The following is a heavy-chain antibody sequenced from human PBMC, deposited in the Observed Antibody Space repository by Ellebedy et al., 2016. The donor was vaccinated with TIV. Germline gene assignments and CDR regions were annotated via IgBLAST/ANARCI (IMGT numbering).Heavy chain of an antibody. CDR3: TTSGSDYEFYYYGMDV. D-gene: IGHD1-26*01. CDR2: ILSKTDGGTT. J-gene: IGHJ6*02. Sequence: PGGSLRLSCAASGFTFSNAWMNWVRQAPGKGLEWVARILSKTDGGTTDYAAPVKGRFTISRDDSRTTLYLQMNSLKTEDTVVYYCTTSGSDYEFYYYGMDVWGQGTTVTVSS. CDR1: GFTFSNAW. V-gene: IGHV3-15*07.